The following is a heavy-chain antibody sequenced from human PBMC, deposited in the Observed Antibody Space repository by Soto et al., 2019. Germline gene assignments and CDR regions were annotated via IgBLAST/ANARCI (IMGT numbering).Heavy chain of an antibody. J-gene: IGHJ6*02. V-gene: IGHV3-33*01. Sequence: XGALIVSCAAAGFTLSSYGMHWVRQAPGKGLEWVAVIWYDGSNKYYADSVKGRFTISRDNSKNTLYLQMDSLRAEDTAVYYCGREGAVAGKDSKGYYYYGMDVWGQGTTFTVSS. CDR3: GREGAVAGKDSKGYYYYGMDV. CDR2: IWYDGSNK. CDR1: GFTLSSYG. D-gene: IGHD6-19*01.